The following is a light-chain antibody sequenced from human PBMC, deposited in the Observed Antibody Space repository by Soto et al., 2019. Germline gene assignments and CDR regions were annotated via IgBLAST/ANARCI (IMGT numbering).Light chain of an antibody. CDR2: DVS. CDR1: SSDVGTYNY. V-gene: IGLV2-14*01. J-gene: IGLJ2*01. Sequence: QSALTQPAPVSGSPGQSITISCTGTSSDVGTYNYVSWYQQHPGKAPKLMIYDVSNRPSGVSNRFSGSKSGNTASLTISGLQPEDEADYYCSSYTTSSTLFGGGTELTVL. CDR3: SSYTTSSTL.